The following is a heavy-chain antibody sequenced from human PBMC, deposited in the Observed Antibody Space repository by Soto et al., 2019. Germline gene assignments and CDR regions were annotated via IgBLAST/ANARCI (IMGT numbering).Heavy chain of an antibody. Sequence: SETLSLTCTVFGDSITSSNYYWAWIRQPPGKGLEWIGSVDYSGSKYYNPAVKSRLTFSMDTSKNQFSLALTSVTAADTAVYYCAAYGSSSHEEDYWGQGTLV. J-gene: IGHJ4*01. V-gene: IGHV4-39*01. CDR1: GDSITSSNYY. D-gene: IGHD6-6*01. CDR3: AAYGSSSHEEDY. CDR2: VDYSGSK.